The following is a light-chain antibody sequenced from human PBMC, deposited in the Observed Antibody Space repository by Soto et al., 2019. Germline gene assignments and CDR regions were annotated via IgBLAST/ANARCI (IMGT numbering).Light chain of an antibody. J-gene: IGLJ2*01. Sequence: QPVLTQPASVSGSPGQSITISCTGTSSDVGGYNYVSWYQHHPGKAPKVMIYEVSNRPSGVSTRFSGSKSGNTASLTISGLQTEDEADYYCTSYTSTSTVIFGGGTKVTVL. CDR3: TSYTSTSTVI. CDR1: SSDVGGYNY. V-gene: IGLV2-14*01. CDR2: EVS.